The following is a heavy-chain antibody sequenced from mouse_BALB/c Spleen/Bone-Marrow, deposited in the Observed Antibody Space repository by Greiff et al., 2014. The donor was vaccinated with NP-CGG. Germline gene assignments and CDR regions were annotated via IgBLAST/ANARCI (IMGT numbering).Heavy chain of an antibody. J-gene: IGHJ4*01. V-gene: IGHV1-15*01. D-gene: IGHD2-14*01. CDR2: IDPETGGT. Sequence: VNLVESGAELVRPGASVTLSCKASGYTFTDYEMHWVKQTPAHGLEWIGAIDPETGGTAYNQKFKGKATLTADKSSSTAYMELRSLTSEDSAVYYCRAYYRYDGYAMDYWGQGTSVTVSS. CDR1: GYTFTDYE. CDR3: RAYYRYDGYAMDY.